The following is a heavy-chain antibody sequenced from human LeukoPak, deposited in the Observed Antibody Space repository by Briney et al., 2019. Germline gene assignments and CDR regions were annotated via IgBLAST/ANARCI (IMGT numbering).Heavy chain of an antibody. CDR2: ISGSGGST. Sequence: GGSLRLSCAASGFTFSSYAMSLVRQAPGKGLEWVSAISGSGGSTYYADSVKGRFTISRDNSKNTLYLQMNSLRAEDTAVYYCASEIGGSPYYFDYWGQGTLVTVSS. J-gene: IGHJ4*02. V-gene: IGHV3-23*01. D-gene: IGHD1-26*01. CDR3: ASEIGGSPYYFDY. CDR1: GFTFSSYA.